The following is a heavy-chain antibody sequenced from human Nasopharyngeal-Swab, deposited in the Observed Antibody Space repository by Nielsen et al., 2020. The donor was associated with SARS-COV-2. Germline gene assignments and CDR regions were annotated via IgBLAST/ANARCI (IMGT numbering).Heavy chain of an antibody. CDR3: AKGPWTYSSDWSVP. CDR2: ISGSGGST. V-gene: IGHV3-23*01. Sequence: WIPQPPGKGLEWVSAISGSGGSTYYADSVKGRFTISRDNSKNTLYLQMNSLRAEDTAVYYCAKGPWTYSSDWSVPWGQGTLVTVSS. J-gene: IGHJ5*02. D-gene: IGHD6-19*01.